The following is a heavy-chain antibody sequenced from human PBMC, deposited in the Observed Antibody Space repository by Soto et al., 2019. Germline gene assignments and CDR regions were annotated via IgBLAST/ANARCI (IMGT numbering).Heavy chain of an antibody. CDR3: ARISTASIGWLPDY. CDR1: GYTFTSNS. Sequence: VLCWASGYTFTSNSIGWVRQAPGQGLEQLGCINVSTRKTKDSQKLQCMVTLTSATSTSTPCLDLSSLRSDDKNVCYCARISTASIGWLPDYWGQGTLGTLSS. J-gene: IGHJ4*02. D-gene: IGHD6-19*01. CDR2: INVSTRKT. V-gene: IGHV1-18*04.